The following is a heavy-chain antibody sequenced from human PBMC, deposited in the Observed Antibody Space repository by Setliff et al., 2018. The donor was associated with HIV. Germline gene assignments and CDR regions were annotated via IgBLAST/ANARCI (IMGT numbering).Heavy chain of an antibody. V-gene: IGHV4-39*01. CDR1: GGSISSSSYY. Sequence: TLSLTCTVPGGSISSSSYYWGWIRQPPGKGLEWIGSIYYSGSTYYNPSLKSRVTISVDTSKNQFSLKLSSVTAADTAVYYCARHGGYYDFWSGYRGTNWFDPWGQGTLVTVSS. CDR3: ARHGGYYDFWSGYRGTNWFDP. CDR2: IYYSGST. J-gene: IGHJ5*02. D-gene: IGHD3-3*01.